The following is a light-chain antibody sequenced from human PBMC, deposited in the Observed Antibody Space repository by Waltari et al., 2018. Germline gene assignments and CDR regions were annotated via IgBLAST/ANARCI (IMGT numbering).Light chain of an antibody. CDR3: SSYAGSNIVV. J-gene: IGLJ2*01. CDR1: SSDVGGYNY. CDR2: EVS. Sequence: QSALTQPPSASGSPGQSVTISCTGTSSDVGGYNYVSWYQQHPGKAPKLMIYEVSKRPSGVPDRFSVSKSGNTASLTVSGLQAEDEADYYCSSYAGSNIVVFGGGTKLTVL. V-gene: IGLV2-8*01.